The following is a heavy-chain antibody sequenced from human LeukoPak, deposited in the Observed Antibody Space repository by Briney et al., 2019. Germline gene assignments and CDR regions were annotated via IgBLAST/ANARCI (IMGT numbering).Heavy chain of an antibody. CDR1: GFTFSSYE. CDR2: ISSAGTTI. V-gene: IGHV3-48*03. J-gene: IGHJ6*02. D-gene: IGHD6-13*01. CDR3: AKVIAAAGTVYYYGMDV. Sequence: PGGSLRLSCAASGFTFSSYEINWVRQAPGKGLEWISYISSAGTTIYYADSVEGRFTISRDNAKNSLYLQMSSLRAEDTAVYYCAKVIAAAGTVYYYGMDVWGEGATVTVS.